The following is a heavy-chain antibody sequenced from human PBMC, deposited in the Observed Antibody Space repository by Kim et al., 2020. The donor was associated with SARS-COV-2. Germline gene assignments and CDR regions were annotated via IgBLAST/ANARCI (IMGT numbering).Heavy chain of an antibody. CDR3: TRGSSRDY. Sequence: GGTTEYAASVKGRFTISRDDSKSIAYLQMNSLKTEDTAVYYCTRGSSRDYWGQGTLVTVSS. J-gene: IGHJ4*02. V-gene: IGHV3-49*02. D-gene: IGHD6-6*01. CDR2: GGTT.